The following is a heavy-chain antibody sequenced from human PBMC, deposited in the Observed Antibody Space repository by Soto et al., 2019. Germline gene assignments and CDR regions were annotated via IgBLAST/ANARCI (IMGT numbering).Heavy chain of an antibody. V-gene: IGHV3-74*01. CDR2: IYFDGITT. CDR3: ARGGAMGVDY. J-gene: IGHJ4*02. Sequence: GGSLRLSCTASGFTFNTHWIHWVRQAPWKGLVWVSRIYFDGITTNYADSVKGRLTVSRDNAKNTVYLHVNTLRDEDTAVYYCARGGAMGVDYSGQGTLLTVSS. CDR1: GFTFNTHW. D-gene: IGHD1-26*01.